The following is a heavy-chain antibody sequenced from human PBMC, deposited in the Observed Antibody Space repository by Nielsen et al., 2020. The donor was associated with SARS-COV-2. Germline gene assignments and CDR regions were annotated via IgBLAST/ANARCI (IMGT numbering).Heavy chain of an antibody. J-gene: IGHJ4*02. CDR1: GGSISSSSYY. CDR3: ARDGGPTVTEFFDY. D-gene: IGHD4-17*01. CDR2: IYYSGST. V-gene: IGHV4-39*07. Sequence: SETLSLTCTVSGGSISSSSYYWGWIRQPPGKGLEWIGSIYYSGSTNYNPSLKSRVTISVDTSKNQFSLKLSSVTAADTAVYYCARDGGPTVTEFFDYWGQGTLVTVSS.